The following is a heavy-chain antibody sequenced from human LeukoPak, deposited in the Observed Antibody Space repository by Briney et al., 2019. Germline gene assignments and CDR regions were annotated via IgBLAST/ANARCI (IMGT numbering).Heavy chain of an antibody. J-gene: IGHJ4*02. Sequence: GGSLRLSCAASGFTFSSYAMHWVRHAPGKGLEWVAVISYDGSNKYYADSVKGRFTISRDNSKNTLYLQMNSLRAEDTAVYYCARVGRYYDSSGGFDYWGQGTLVTVSS. CDR1: GFTFSSYA. V-gene: IGHV3-30-3*01. CDR3: ARVGRYYDSSGGFDY. CDR2: ISYDGSNK. D-gene: IGHD3-22*01.